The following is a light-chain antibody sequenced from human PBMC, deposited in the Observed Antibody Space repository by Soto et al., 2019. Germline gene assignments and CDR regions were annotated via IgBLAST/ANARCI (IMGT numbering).Light chain of an antibody. J-gene: IGKJ5*01. CDR2: GAS. CDR1: QSVSTN. CDR3: QQRSDWIT. V-gene: IGKV3-15*01. Sequence: EIVMTQSPATLSVSPGERATLSCRASQSVSTNLVWYQQKPGQAPRLLIYGASTRATGVPGRFSGTGSGTEFTLTISSLQSEDSAVYYCQQRSDWITFGQGTRLEIK.